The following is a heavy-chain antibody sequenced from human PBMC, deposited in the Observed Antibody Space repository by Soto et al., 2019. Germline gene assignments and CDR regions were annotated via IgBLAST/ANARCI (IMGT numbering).Heavy chain of an antibody. J-gene: IGHJ6*02. CDR2: IGGHTGDT. V-gene: IGHV1-18*04. D-gene: IGHD3-10*02. Sequence: QVQLVQSGPEVRKPGASVKVSCKGTGYKFTSHGMSWVRQAPGQGLEWMGWIGGHTGDTNYAQRFQDRVTMTTDTSTSTAYMDLRSLRSDDTAVYHCATVYVRAPPGVYYDGMNVWVQGTTVTVSS. CDR3: ATVYVRAPPGVYYDGMNV. CDR1: GYKFTSHG.